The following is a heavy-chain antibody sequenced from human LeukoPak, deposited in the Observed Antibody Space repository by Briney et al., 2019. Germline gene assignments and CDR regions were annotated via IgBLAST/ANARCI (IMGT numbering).Heavy chain of an antibody. CDR2: INAGNGNT. V-gene: IGHV1-3*03. CDR1: GYTFTSYA. J-gene: IGHJ6*03. D-gene: IGHD6-13*01. Sequence: ASVKVSCKASGYTFTSYAMHWVRQAPGQRLEWMGWINAGNGNTKYSQEFQGRVTITRDTSASTAYMELSSLRSEDMAVYYCARDGYSSSWYGIGYYYYMDVWGKGTTVTVSS. CDR3: ARDGYSSSWYGIGYYYYMDV.